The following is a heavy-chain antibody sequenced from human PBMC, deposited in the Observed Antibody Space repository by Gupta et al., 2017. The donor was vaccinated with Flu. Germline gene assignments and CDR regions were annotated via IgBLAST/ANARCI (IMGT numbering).Heavy chain of an antibody. D-gene: IGHD2-2*01. J-gene: IGHJ4*02. CDR3: ARVGYCSTTSCFEPFDH. CDR2: INPNSGGT. V-gene: IGHV1-2*06. CDR1: Y. Sequence: YIHWVRQAPGQGLEWMGRINPNSGGTKYTQKFQGRVTMTRDTSNNIVYMELSSLRSDDTAVYYCARVGYCSTTSCFEPFDHWGQGTLGSVSS.